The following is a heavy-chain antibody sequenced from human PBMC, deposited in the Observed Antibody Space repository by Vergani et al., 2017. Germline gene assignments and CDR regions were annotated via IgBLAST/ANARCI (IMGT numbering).Heavy chain of an antibody. D-gene: IGHD3-10*01. CDR1: GYTFTSYA. J-gene: IGHJ4*02. CDR3: ARDGAGLLWFGEFNYYFDY. Sequence: QVQLVQPGAEVKKPGASVKVSCKASGYTFTSYAMHWVRQAPGQRLEWMGWINAGNGNTKYSQKFQGRVTITRDTSASTAYMELSSLRAEDTAVYYCARDGAGLLWFGEFNYYFDYWGQGTLVTVSS. CDR2: INAGNGNT. V-gene: IGHV1-3*01.